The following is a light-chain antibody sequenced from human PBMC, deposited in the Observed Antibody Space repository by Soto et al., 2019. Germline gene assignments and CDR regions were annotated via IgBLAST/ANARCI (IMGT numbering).Light chain of an antibody. CDR3: SSYTTSSTRV. CDR2: EVS. Sequence: QSALTQPASVSGSPGQSITISCTGTSSDVGAYDFVSWYQQHPDKAPKLMIYEVSNRLSGVSHRFSGSKSVNTATLTISGLQAEDEADYYCSSYTTSSTRVFGTGTKLTVL. CDR1: SSDVGAYDF. V-gene: IGLV2-14*03. J-gene: IGLJ1*01.